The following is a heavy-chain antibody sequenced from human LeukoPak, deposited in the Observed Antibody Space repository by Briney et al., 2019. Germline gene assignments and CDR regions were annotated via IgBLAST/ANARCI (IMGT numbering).Heavy chain of an antibody. CDR2: VYQSGTT. V-gene: IGHV4-38-2*02. D-gene: IGHD5-18*01. Sequence: SETLSLTCTVSGFSISRGHYWGWVRPPPGAGLEWIGSVYQSGTTYYNPSLKSRVTTSVDMSKNQFSLRLRPVTAADTAVYYCARIFIRNGYSSYFDCWGQGTLVTVSS. CDR3: ARIFIRNGYSSYFDC. J-gene: IGHJ4*02. CDR1: GFSISRGHY.